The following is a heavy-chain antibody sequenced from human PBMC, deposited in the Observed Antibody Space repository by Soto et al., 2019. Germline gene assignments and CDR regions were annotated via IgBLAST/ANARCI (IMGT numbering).Heavy chain of an antibody. CDR3: ARVEVGGWFDP. J-gene: IGHJ5*02. CDR1: GYTFTSYG. V-gene: IGHV1-18*01. D-gene: IGHD1-1*01. CDR2: ISAYNGNT. Sequence: PSVKVSCKAPGYTFTSYGISWVRQAPGQGLEWMGWISAYNGNTNYAQKLQGRVTMTTDTSTSTAYMELRSLRPDDTAVYYCARVEVGGWFDPWGQGTLVTVSS.